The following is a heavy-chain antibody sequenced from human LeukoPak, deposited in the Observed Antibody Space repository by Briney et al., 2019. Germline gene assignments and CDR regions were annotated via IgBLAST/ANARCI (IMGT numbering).Heavy chain of an antibody. Sequence: GGSLRLSCAASGFTFDDYGMSWVRQAPGKGLGWVSGINWNGGSTGYADSVKGRFTISRDNAKNSLYLQVNSLRAEDTALYYCARDPGLSYRGNYGWGQGTLVTVSS. CDR3: ARDPGLSYRGNYG. J-gene: IGHJ4*02. D-gene: IGHD1-26*01. CDR1: GFTFDDYG. CDR2: INWNGGST. V-gene: IGHV3-20*04.